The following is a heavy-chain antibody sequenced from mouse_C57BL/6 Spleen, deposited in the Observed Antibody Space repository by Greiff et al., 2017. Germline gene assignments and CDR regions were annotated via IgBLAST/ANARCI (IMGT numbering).Heavy chain of an antibody. D-gene: IGHD2-5*01. CDR3: SRAYYSTGYWYFDV. CDR2: ISDGGGYT. V-gene: IGHV5-4*01. J-gene: IGHJ1*03. CDR1: GFTFSSYA. Sequence: EVQLVESGGGLVKPGGSLKLSCAASGFTFSSYAMSWVRQTPEKRLEWVATISDGGGYTYYPDNVKGRFTIAKDIAKNNLYLQMSHLKSEDTAMYYCSRAYYSTGYWYFDVWGTGTTVTVSS.